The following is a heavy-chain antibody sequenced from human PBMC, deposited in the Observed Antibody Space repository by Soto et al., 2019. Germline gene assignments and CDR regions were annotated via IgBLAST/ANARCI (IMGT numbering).Heavy chain of an antibody. CDR2: INTKNGGT. V-gene: IGHV1-2*02. J-gene: IGHJ1*01. Sequence: QVQLVQSGAAVRKPGASVKISCKASGYTMTAHFLHWVRQAPGRGLEWMGWINTKNGGTDYAQKFQDRVSMTRDTSINTAYIQLNRLTSDDTAVYFCATDDGQYCGSVWGQGTLVSVSS. CDR1: GYTMTAHF. CDR3: ATDDGQYCGSV. D-gene: IGHD2-15*01.